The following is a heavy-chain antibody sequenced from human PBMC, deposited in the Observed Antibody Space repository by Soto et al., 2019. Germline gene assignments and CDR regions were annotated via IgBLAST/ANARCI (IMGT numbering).Heavy chain of an antibody. CDR2: ISGYNGDT. J-gene: IGHJ5*02. V-gene: IGHV1-18*01. CDR3: ARDLMVAAAGKNWFDA. CDR1: GYIFGSYG. Sequence: QIQLVQSGGEVKKPGASVRVSCKASGYIFGSYGISWVRQAPGQGLGWMGWISGYNGDTIYAQKYQDRVTMTTDTSTSTGYMELRSLKSDDTAVYYCARDLMVAAAGKNWFDAWGQGTLVAVSS. D-gene: IGHD6-13*01.